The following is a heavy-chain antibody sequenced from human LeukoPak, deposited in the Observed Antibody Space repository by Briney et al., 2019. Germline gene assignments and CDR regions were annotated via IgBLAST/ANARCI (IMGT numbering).Heavy chain of an antibody. Sequence: PGGSLRLSCAASGFTFSSYAMSWVRQAPGKRLEWGSALSGSGGSTYYADSVKGRFIISRDNSKNTLYMQMNSLRAEDTAVYYCAKDHYYYDSSGYYPAMDYWGQGTLVTVSS. CDR2: LSGSGGST. CDR1: GFTFSSYA. CDR3: AKDHYYYDSSGYYPAMDY. D-gene: IGHD3-22*01. J-gene: IGHJ4*02. V-gene: IGHV3-23*01.